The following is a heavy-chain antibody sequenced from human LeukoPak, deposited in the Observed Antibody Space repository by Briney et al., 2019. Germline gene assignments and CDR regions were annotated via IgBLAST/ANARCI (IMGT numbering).Heavy chain of an antibody. Sequence: ASVKVSCKASGYTFTSYGISWVRQAPGQGLEWMGWISAYNGNTNYAQKLQGRVTMTTGTSTSTAYMELRSLRSDDTAVYYCARDGLHDSSGYYPDYWGQGTLVTVSS. CDR3: ARDGLHDSSGYYPDY. J-gene: IGHJ4*02. V-gene: IGHV1-18*01. CDR1: GYTFTSYG. D-gene: IGHD3-22*01. CDR2: ISAYNGNT.